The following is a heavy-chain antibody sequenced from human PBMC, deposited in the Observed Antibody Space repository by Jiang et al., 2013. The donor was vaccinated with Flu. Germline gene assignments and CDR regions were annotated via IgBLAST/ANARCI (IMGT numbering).Heavy chain of an antibody. V-gene: IGHV4-59*11. CDR2: IYYSGST. D-gene: IGHD3-10*01. CDR1: GGSISSHY. J-gene: IGHJ3*02. Sequence: GSGLVKPSETLSLTCTVSGGSISSHYWSWIRAAPRGRDWSGLGYIYYSGSTNYNPSLKSRVTISVDTSKNQFSLKLSSVAAADTAVYYCARSRITMVRGSSRRSFDIVGPRDKWSPSL. CDR3: ARSRITMVRGSSRRSFDI.